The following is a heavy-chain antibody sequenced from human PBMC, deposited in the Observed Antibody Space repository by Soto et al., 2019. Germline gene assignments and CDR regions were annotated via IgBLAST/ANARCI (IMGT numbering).Heavy chain of an antibody. V-gene: IGHV5-10-1*01. CDR2: IDPSDSYT. CDR3: ARSVAARYYGMDV. Sequence: GESLKISCKGSGYSFTSYWISWVRQMPGKGLAWMGRIDPSDSYTNYSPSFHGHVTISADKSISTAYLQWSSLKASDTAMSYCARSVAARYYGMDVWGQGTTVTVSS. D-gene: IGHD6-6*01. J-gene: IGHJ6*02. CDR1: GYSFTSYW.